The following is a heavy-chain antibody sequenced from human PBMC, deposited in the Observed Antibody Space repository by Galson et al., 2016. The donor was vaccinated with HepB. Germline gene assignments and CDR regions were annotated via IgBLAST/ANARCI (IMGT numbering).Heavy chain of an antibody. CDR1: GFTFSSYG. Sequence: SLRLSCAASGFTFSSYGMHWVRQAPGKGLEWVASILDDGSNPYSAVSVKGRFTISRDNSKHTVYLQMNSLRAKDTSVYYCAKDRRHYYYDCTLDCWGQGTLVTVSS. V-gene: IGHV3-30*02. D-gene: IGHD3-22*01. CDR2: ILDDGSNP. J-gene: IGHJ4*02. CDR3: AKDRRHYYYDCTLDC.